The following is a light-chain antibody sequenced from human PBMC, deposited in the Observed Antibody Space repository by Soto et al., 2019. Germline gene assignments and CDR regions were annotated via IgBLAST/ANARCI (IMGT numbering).Light chain of an antibody. CDR2: GAF. J-gene: IGKJ1*01. CDR1: QIVTSDY. Sequence: IVLTQSPGTLSRSPGERVTLSCRASQIVTSDYLAWYHQAPGQAPRLLIYGAFNRATGISDRFSGSGSGTDLTHSISKLEPGDYGVYFCNQYGNSPRTFVQGTKVEI. CDR3: NQYGNSPRT. V-gene: IGKV3-20*01.